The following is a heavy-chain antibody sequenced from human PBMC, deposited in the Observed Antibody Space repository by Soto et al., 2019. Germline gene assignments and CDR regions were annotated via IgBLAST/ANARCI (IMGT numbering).Heavy chain of an antibody. J-gene: IGHJ4*02. Sequence: GGSLRLSCAASGFTFSSYWMHWVRQAPGKGLVWVSRINSDGSSTSYADSVKGRFTISRDNAKNTLYLQMNSLRAEDTAVYYCARAPPAVAAPFDYWGQGTLGTV. CDR3: ARAPPAVAAPFDY. CDR1: GFTFSSYW. V-gene: IGHV3-74*01. D-gene: IGHD6-19*01. CDR2: INSDGSST.